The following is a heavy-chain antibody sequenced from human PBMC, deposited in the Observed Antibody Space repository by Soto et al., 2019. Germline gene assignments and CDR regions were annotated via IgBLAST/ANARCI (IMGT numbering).Heavy chain of an antibody. CDR2: ISGSGGST. V-gene: IGHV3-23*01. J-gene: IGHJ4*02. D-gene: IGHD2-15*01. CDR1: GFTFSSYA. Sequence: PGWSMRLSCAASGFTFSSYAMSWVRQAPGKGLEWVSAISGSGGSTYYADSVKGRFTISRDNSKNTLYLQMNSLRAEDTAGYYCVNAGAGHSTHCDQGTRVSVAS. CDR3: VNAGAGHSTH.